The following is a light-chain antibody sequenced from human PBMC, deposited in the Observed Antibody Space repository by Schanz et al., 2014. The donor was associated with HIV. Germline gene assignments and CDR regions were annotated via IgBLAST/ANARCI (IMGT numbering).Light chain of an antibody. CDR2: GAS. Sequence: EIVLTQSPATLSLSPGERVTLSCRASQSVSSYLAWYQQKPGQAPSLLISGASRRATGVPDRFSGSGSGSDFTLTISGLEPEDFAVYYCHQYGTSPMNTFGQGTKLEI. V-gene: IGKV3-20*01. J-gene: IGKJ2*01. CDR1: QSVSSY. CDR3: HQYGTSPMNT.